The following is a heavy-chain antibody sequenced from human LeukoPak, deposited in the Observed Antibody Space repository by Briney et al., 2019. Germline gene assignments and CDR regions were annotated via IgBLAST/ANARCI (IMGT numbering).Heavy chain of an antibody. CDR2: ISGSGHDI. J-gene: IGHJ3*02. CDR1: GFTFSDSY. CDR3: ARQSQAYYDFWSGYAREAFDI. V-gene: IGHV3-11*01. D-gene: IGHD3-3*01. Sequence: GGSLRLSCAASGFTFSDSYMTWVRQAPGKGVEWVAYISGSGHDINYSDSVKGRFTISRDNAKNSLYLQMNSLRAEDTALYYCARQSQAYYDFWSGYAREAFDIWGQGTMVTVSS.